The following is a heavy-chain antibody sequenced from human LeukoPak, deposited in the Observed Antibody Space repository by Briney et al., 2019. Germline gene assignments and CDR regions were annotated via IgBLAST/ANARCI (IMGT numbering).Heavy chain of an antibody. CDR2: ISSSSSYI. J-gene: IGHJ3*02. CDR1: GFTFSSYS. Sequence: GGSLRLSCAASGFTFSSYSMNWVRQAPGKGLEWVSSISSSSSYIYYADSVKGRFTISRDNAKNSLYLQMNSLRAEDTAVYYCAKVFGQWLVWDAFDIWGQGTMVTVSS. V-gene: IGHV3-21*01. CDR3: AKVFGQWLVWDAFDI. D-gene: IGHD6-19*01.